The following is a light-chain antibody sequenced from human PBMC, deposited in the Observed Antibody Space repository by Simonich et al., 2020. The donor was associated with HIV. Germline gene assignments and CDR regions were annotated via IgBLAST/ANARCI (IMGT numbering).Light chain of an antibody. Sequence: AIQLTQSPSSLSASVGDRVTITCRASHGSSSALAWYQEKPGKAPKLLIYAATSLQSGVPARFSGSGSGTEFTLTISSLQSEDFAVDFCQQYNYWPRTFGQGTKLEIK. J-gene: IGKJ2*01. V-gene: IGKV1D-13*01. CDR3: QQYNYWPRT. CDR1: HGSSSA. CDR2: AAT.